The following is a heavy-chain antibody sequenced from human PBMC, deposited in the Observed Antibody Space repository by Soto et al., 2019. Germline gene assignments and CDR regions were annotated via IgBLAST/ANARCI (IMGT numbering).Heavy chain of an antibody. D-gene: IGHD5-18*01. CDR1: ECAYLGGA. CDR2: ISYDGSNK. Sequence: SVRQTGAASECAYLGGAMHRVNQAPGKGLEWVAVISYDGSNKYYADSVKGRFTISRDNSKNTLYLQMNSLRAEDTAVYYCARGYSYAPESAFDIWGQGTMVTV. CDR3: ARGYSYAPESAFDI. V-gene: IGHV3-30-3*01. J-gene: IGHJ3*02.